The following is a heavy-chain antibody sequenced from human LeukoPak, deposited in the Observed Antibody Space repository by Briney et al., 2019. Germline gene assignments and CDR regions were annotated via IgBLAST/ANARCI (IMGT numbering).Heavy chain of an antibody. CDR1: GDSINSFY. CDR2: ISYSGST. Sequence: SETLSLTCTVSGDSINSFYWSWIRQPPGKGLEWIGYISYSGSTNYNPSLKSRLTISVDTSKNQCSLKLSSVTAADTAVYYCALRGATGVYFDQWGQGSLVTVSS. J-gene: IGHJ4*02. V-gene: IGHV4-59*01. CDR3: ALRGATGVYFDQ. D-gene: IGHD1-26*01.